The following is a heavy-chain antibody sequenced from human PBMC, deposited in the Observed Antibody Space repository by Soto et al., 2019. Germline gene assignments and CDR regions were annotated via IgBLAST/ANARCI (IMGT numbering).Heavy chain of an antibody. CDR1: GYSFTSYW. CDR2: IYPGDSDT. J-gene: IGHJ6*02. Sequence: GESLKISCKGSGYSFTSYWIGWVRQMPGKGLEWMGIIYPGDSDTRYSPSFQGQVTISADKSISTAYLQWSSLKASDTAMYYCARHPPIYDSSGYYYGGYGMDVWGQGTTVTVSS. CDR3: ARHPPIYDSSGYYYGGYGMDV. D-gene: IGHD3-22*01. V-gene: IGHV5-51*01.